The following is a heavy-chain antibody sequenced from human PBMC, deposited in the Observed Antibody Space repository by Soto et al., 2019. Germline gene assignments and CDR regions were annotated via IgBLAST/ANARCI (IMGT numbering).Heavy chain of an antibody. D-gene: IGHD4-17*01. V-gene: IGHV4-34*01. CDR1: GGSFSGYY. CDR3: ARMGKMTTVTKYYYYMDV. CDR2: INHSGST. J-gene: IGHJ6*03. Sequence: SETLSLTCAVYGGSFSGYYWSWIRQPPGKGLEWIGEINHSGSTNYNPSLKSRVTISVDTSKNQFSLKLSSVTAADTAVYYCARMGKMTTVTKYYYYMDVWGKGTTVTVSS.